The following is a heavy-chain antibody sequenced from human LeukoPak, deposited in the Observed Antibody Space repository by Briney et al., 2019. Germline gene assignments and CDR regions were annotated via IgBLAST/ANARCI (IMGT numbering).Heavy chain of an antibody. Sequence: ASVKVSCKASGYTFTGYYMHWVRQAPGQGLEWMGWINPNSGGTNYAQKFQGRVTMTRDTSISTAYMELSRLRSDDTPVYYCARDSPYGDYTFDYWGQGTLVTVSS. CDR3: ARDSPYGDYTFDY. CDR2: INPNSGGT. V-gene: IGHV1-2*02. D-gene: IGHD4-17*01. CDR1: GYTFTGYY. J-gene: IGHJ4*02.